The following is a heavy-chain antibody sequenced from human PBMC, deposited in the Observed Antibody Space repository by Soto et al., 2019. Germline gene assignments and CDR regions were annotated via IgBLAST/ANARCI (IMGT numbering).Heavy chain of an antibody. V-gene: IGHV5-10-1*01. CDR1: GYIFANYW. D-gene: IGHD2-21*02. Sequence: PGGSLKSSCTASGYIFANYWISWIRQTPEKGLEWVGSSSPLESYADYSPSFPGHFTINIDLATKSVSLHWSRLTAADSGVYFCARRGCSGGDCYRGPGQNYFYGLDVWGQGTPVTVSS. CDR3: ARRGCSGGDCYRGPGQNYFYGLDV. CDR2: SSPLESYA. J-gene: IGHJ6*02.